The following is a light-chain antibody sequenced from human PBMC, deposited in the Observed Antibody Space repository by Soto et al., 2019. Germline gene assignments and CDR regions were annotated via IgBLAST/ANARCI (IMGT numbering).Light chain of an antibody. V-gene: IGLV2-23*01. J-gene: IGLJ1*01. Sequence: QSVLTQPASVSGSPGQSITISCTGTSSDVGGYNLVSWYQQHPGKAPKLMIYEGSKRPSGVSNRFSGSKSGNTASLTISGLQAEGEADYYCCSYAGSSTFYVFGTGTKVTVL. CDR2: EGS. CDR1: SSDVGGYNL. CDR3: CSYAGSSTFYV.